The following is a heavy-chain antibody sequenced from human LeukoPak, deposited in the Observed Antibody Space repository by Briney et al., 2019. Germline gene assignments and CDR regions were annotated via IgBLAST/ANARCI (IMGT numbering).Heavy chain of an antibody. CDR3: AKSGLNRFDY. CDR2: IYSGGRT. CDR1: GFSVSSNY. D-gene: IGHD2-15*01. J-gene: IGHJ4*02. Sequence: GGSLRLSCAASGFSVSSNYMNWVRQAPGKGLEWVSVIYSGGRTYYADSVKGRFTISRDNSKNTLYLQMNSLRAEDTAVYYCAKSGLNRFDYWGQGTLVTVSS. V-gene: IGHV3-53*01.